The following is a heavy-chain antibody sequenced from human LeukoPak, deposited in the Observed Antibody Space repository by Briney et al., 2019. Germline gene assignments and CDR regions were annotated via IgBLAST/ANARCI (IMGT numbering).Heavy chain of an antibody. CDR3: ARAPRRITGSTGGYYFDY. D-gene: IGHD1-7*01. J-gene: IGHJ4*02. CDR1: GGTFSSYA. CDR2: IIPILGIA. Sequence: GASVKVSCKASGGTFSSYAISWVRQAPGQGLEWMGRIIPILGIANYAQKFQGRVTITADKSTSTAYMELSSLRSEDTAVYYCARAPRRITGSTGGYYFDYWGQGTLVTVSS. V-gene: IGHV1-69*04.